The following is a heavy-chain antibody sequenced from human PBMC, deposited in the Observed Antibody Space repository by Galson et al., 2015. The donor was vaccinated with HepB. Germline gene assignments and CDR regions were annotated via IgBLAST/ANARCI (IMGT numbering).Heavy chain of an antibody. CDR3: ARDSAFDPAEGMDV. CDR1: GYTFTTYS. J-gene: IGHJ6*02. V-gene: IGHV1-3*01. D-gene: IGHD3-9*01. Sequence: SVKVSCKASGYTFTTYSMHWVRQAPGQRPEWMGWINAGHGNTKYSQTFQDRLTITRDTSASTAYMELSSLRSEDTALYYCARDSAFDPAEGMDVWGQGTTVSVS. CDR2: INAGHGNT.